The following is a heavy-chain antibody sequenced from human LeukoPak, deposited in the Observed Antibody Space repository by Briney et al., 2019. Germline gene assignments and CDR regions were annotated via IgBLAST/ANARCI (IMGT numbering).Heavy chain of an antibody. V-gene: IGHV3-7*01. D-gene: IGHD4-17*01. J-gene: IGHJ4*02. CDR1: GFTFSSYW. CDR3: ARGVYGDYEWGYDY. CDR2: IKQDGSEK. Sequence: GGSLRLSCAASGFTFSSYWMSWVRQAPGKGLEWVANIKQDGSEKYYVDSVKGRFTISRDNAKNSLYLQMNSLRAEDTAVYYCARGVYGDYEWGYDYWGQGTLVTVSS.